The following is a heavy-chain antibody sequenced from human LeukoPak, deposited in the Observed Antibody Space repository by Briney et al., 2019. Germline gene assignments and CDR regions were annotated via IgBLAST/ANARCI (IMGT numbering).Heavy chain of an antibody. Sequence: SETLSLICTASGGSISSSTYFWGWIRQPPGKGLEWIGSMYYSGSTYYNPSLKSRVTISVDTSKNQFSLKLRSVTAADTAVYYCARAVGTSRNFFDYWGQGTLVTVSS. CDR1: GGSISSSTYF. D-gene: IGHD4-23*01. CDR3: ARAVGTSRNFFDY. J-gene: IGHJ4*02. CDR2: MYYSGST. V-gene: IGHV4-39*07.